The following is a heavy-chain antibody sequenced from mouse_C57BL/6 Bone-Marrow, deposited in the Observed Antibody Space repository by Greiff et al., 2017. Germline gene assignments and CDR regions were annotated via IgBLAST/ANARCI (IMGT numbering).Heavy chain of an antibody. J-gene: IGHJ4*01. CDR1: GYTFTSYW. Sequence: VQLQQPGAELVKPGASVKLSCKASGYTFTSYWMHWVKQRPGKGLEWIVQIYPGDGDTNYNGKFKGKATLTADKSSSTAYMQLSSLTSEDSAVYFCARSVLWLRRLDYWGQGTSVTVSS. CDR3: ARSVLWLRRLDY. CDR2: IYPGDGDT. D-gene: IGHD2-2*01. V-gene: IGHV1-80*01.